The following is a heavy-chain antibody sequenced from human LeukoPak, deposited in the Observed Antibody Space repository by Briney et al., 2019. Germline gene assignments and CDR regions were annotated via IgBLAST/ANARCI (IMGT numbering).Heavy chain of an antibody. CDR3: AREGDSSGWYFDY. V-gene: IGHV4-59*01. D-gene: IGHD6-19*01. Sequence: SETLSLTCTVSGGSISSYYWSWIRQPPGKGLEWIGYIYYSGSTSYNPSLKSRVTMSVNTSKNQFSLRLSSVTAADTAVYYCAREGDSSGWYFDYWGQGTLVTVSS. J-gene: IGHJ4*02. CDR1: GGSISSYY. CDR2: IYYSGST.